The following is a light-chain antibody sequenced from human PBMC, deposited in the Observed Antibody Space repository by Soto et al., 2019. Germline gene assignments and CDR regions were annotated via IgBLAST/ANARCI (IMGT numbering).Light chain of an antibody. CDR2: AVR. Sequence: QSALTQPHSVSGSPGESVTISCTGTSSDVGAYNFVSWYQQHPGKAPRLLIYAVRKRSAVVPDRFSGSKSGNTASLTISGLQVEDEADYYCCSYAGSSTFDVFGTGTKVT. CDR1: SSDVGAYNF. J-gene: IGLJ1*01. CDR3: CSYAGSSTFDV. V-gene: IGLV2-11*01.